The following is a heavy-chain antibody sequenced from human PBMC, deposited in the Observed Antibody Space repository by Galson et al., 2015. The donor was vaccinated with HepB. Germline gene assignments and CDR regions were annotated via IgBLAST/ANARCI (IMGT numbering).Heavy chain of an antibody. CDR2: IYSGGST. Sequence: SLRLSCAASGFTVSSNYMSWVRQAPGKGLEWVTVIYSGGSTYYADSVKGRFTISRDNSKNTLYLQMNSLRAEDTAVYYCARVQEPYYYDSGEGAFDIWGQGTMVTVSS. D-gene: IGHD3-22*01. CDR3: ARVQEPYYYDSGEGAFDI. V-gene: IGHV3-66*02. J-gene: IGHJ3*02. CDR1: GFTVSSNY.